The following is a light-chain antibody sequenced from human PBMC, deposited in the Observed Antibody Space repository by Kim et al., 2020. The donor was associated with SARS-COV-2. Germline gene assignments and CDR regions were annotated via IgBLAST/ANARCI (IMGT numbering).Light chain of an antibody. CDR1: QDIRNY. CDR3: QKYNTAPRT. CDR2: AAS. J-gene: IGKJ1*01. V-gene: IGKV1-27*01. Sequence: ASVGDRVTITCTASQDIRNYLAWYQQKPGKVPKLLIYAASTLQSGVPSRCSGSGSGTDFTLTISSLQPEDVATYYCQKYNTAPRTFGPGTKVDIK.